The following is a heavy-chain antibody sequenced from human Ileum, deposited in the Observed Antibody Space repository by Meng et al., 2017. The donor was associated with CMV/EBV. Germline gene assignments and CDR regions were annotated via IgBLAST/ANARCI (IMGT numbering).Heavy chain of an antibody. D-gene: IGHD1-14*01. CDR3: ARGLTTSFANS. CDR2: ISKNADYI. Sequence: LSCAATGFLCSADTRNWVSRAPGRGLEWVSSISKNADYIYYAASVRGRFTISRDNAGNSVFLQMNNLRADDTAVYFCARGLTTSFANSWGQGTLVTVSS. V-gene: IGHV3-21*01. J-gene: IGHJ5*02. CDR1: GFLCSADT.